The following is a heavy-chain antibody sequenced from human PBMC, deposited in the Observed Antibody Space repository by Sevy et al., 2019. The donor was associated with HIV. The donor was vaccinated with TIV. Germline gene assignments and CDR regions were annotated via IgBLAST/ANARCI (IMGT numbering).Heavy chain of an antibody. CDR1: GFTFSSYW. CDR2: IKQDGSEK. D-gene: IGHD6-13*01. CDR3: ARAIAAAGTRIDY. J-gene: IGHJ4*02. Sequence: GGSLRLSCAASGFTFSSYWMSWVRQAPGKGLEWVANIKQDGSEKYYGDSVKGRFTISRDNAKNSLYLQMNSLRAEDTAVYYCARAIAAAGTRIDYWGQGTLVTVSS. V-gene: IGHV3-7*03.